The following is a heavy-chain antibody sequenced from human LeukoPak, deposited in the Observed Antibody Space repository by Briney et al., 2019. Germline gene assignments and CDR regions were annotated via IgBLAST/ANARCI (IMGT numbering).Heavy chain of an antibody. CDR3: AKVPYRGFDP. V-gene: IGHV3-23*01. CDR1: GFTFSSYS. J-gene: IGHJ5*02. CDR2: IGASGGST. Sequence: GGSLRLSCAASGFTFSSYSMNWVRQAPGKGLEWVSAIGASGGSTYYADSVKGRFTISRDNSKNTLYLQMNSLRAEDTAVYYCAKVPYRGFDPWGQGTLVTVSS.